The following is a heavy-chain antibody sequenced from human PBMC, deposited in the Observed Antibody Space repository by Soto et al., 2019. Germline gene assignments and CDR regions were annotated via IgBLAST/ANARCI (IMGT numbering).Heavy chain of an antibody. J-gene: IGHJ4*02. CDR3: ARVEYYYDSSGYLSPVDY. CDR2: ISAYNGNT. D-gene: IGHD3-22*01. CDR1: GYTFTSYG. Sequence: GASVKVSCKASGYTFTSYGISCVRQAPGQGLEWMGWISAYNGNTNYAQKLQGRVTMTTDTSTSTAYMELRSLRSDDTAVYYCARVEYYYDSSGYLSPVDYWGQGTLVTVSS. V-gene: IGHV1-18*01.